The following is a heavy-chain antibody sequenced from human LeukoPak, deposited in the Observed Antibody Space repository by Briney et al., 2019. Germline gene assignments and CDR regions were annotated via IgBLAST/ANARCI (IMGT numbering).Heavy chain of an antibody. Sequence: SETLSLTCAVSDDSFSSHYWTWIRQTPGKGLEWIGYISYIGSTNYNPSLKSRVTISIDTSKNQFSLKLSSVTAADTAVYFCARDLVTVTKGFDIWGQGTMVSVSS. J-gene: IGHJ3*02. CDR2: ISYIGST. CDR3: ARDLVTVTKGFDI. V-gene: IGHV4-59*11. CDR1: DDSFSSHY. D-gene: IGHD4-17*01.